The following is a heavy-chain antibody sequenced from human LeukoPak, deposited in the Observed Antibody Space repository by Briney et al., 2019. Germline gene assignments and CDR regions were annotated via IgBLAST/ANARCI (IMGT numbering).Heavy chain of an antibody. V-gene: IGHV3-23*01. CDR2: ISGSGGST. Sequence: GGSLRLSCAASGFTFSSYAMSWVRQAPGKGLEWVSAISGSGGSTYYADSVKGRFTISRDNSKYTLYLQMNSLRAGDTAVYYCARGYDGDRALNYWGQGTLVTVSS. D-gene: IGHD5-12*01. CDR3: ARGYDGDRALNY. CDR1: GFTFSSYA. J-gene: IGHJ4*02.